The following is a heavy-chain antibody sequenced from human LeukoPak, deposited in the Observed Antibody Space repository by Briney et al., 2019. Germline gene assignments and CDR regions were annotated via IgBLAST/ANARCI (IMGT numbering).Heavy chain of an antibody. CDR2: IWYDGSNK. J-gene: IGHJ4*02. Sequence: GGSLRLSCAASGFTFSSYGMHWVRQAPGKGLERVAVIWYDGSNKYYADSVKGRFTISRDNSKNTLYLQMNSLRAEDTAVYYCARDYGILYYFDYWGQGTLVTVSS. V-gene: IGHV3-33*01. CDR3: ARDYGILYYFDY. CDR1: GFTFSSYG. D-gene: IGHD3-16*01.